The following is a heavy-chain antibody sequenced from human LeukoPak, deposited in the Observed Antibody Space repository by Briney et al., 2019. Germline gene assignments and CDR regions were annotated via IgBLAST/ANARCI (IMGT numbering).Heavy chain of an antibody. V-gene: IGHV1-2*02. J-gene: IGHJ3*02. D-gene: IGHD2-8*01. Sequence: ASVKVSFKASGYTFTGYYVHWVRQAPGQGLEWMGWMNPNSGVTKSAQQFQGRVTMTRDTSISTAYMEVSRLRSDDTAVYYCASERLNNAFDIWGQGTMVTVSS. CDR1: GYTFTGYY. CDR3: ASERLNNAFDI. CDR2: MNPNSGVT.